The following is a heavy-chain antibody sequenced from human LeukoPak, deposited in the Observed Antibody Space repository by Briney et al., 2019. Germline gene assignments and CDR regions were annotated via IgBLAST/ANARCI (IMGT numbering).Heavy chain of an antibody. J-gene: IGHJ5*01. CDR3: ARGRYSSGWYEC. CDR1: SGSISSYY. Sequence: SETLSLTCTVSSGSISSYYWSWIRQPPGKGLEWIGYIYYSGSTNYNPSLKSRVTISVDTSKNQFSLKLSSVTAADTAVYYCARGRYSSGWYECWGQGTLVTVSS. D-gene: IGHD6-19*01. V-gene: IGHV4-59*01. CDR2: IYYSGST.